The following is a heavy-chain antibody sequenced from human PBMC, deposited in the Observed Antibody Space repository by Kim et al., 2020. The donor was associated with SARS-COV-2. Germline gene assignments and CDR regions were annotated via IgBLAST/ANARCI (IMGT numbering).Heavy chain of an antibody. J-gene: IGHJ3*02. CDR3: AREIDKTGGFDI. D-gene: IGHD1-26*01. CDR2: K. V-gene: IGHV3-7*01. Sequence: KYYVDSVKGRFTISRDNAKNSLDMQMNSLRAEDTAVYYCAREIDKTGGFDIWGQGTMVTVSS.